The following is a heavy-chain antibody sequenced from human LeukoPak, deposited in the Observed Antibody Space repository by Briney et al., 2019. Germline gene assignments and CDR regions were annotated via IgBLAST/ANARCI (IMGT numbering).Heavy chain of an antibody. CDR3: ARYPSPSGWYGFSSYYGMDV. Sequence: GGSLRLSCAASGFTFSSYWMSWVRQAPGKGLEWVANIKQDGSEKYYVDSVKGRFTISRDNAKNSLYLQMNSLRAEDTAVYYCARYPSPSGWYGFSSYYGMDVWGQGTTVTVSS. V-gene: IGHV3-7*03. CDR2: IKQDGSEK. D-gene: IGHD6-19*01. CDR1: GFTFSSYW. J-gene: IGHJ6*02.